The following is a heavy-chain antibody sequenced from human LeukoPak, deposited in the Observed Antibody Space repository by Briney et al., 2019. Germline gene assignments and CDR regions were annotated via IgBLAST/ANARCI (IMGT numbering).Heavy chain of an antibody. V-gene: IGHV3-23*01. D-gene: IGHD3-22*01. CDR1: GFTFSSYN. Sequence: PGGSLRLSCAASGFTFSSYNMNWVRQAPGKGLEWVSAISGSGGSTYYADSVKGRFTISRDNSKNTLYLQMNSLRAEDTAVYYCAKVGYYYDSSGYSDYWGQGTLVTVSS. CDR3: AKVGYYYDSSGYSDY. CDR2: ISGSGGST. J-gene: IGHJ4*02.